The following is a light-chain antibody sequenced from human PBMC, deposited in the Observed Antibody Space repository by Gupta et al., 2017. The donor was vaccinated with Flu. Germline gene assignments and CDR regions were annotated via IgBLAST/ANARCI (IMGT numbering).Light chain of an antibody. V-gene: IGLV1-47*01. CDR3: AAWDDSLYVV. Sequence: QSVLTQPPSASGTPGQRVTTSCSGSSSNIGSNYVYWYQQLPGTAPKLLIYRNNQRPSGVPDRFSGSKSGPSASLAISGLRSEDEADYYCAAWDDSLYVVFGGGTKLTVL. J-gene: IGLJ2*01. CDR1: SSNIGSNY. CDR2: RNN.